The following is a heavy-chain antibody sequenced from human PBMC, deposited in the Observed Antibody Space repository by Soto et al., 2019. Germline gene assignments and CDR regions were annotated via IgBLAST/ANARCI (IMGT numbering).Heavy chain of an antibody. CDR1: GGLFSTYA. D-gene: IGHD2-2*01. V-gene: IGHV1-69*01. J-gene: IGHJ2*01. CDR2: IIPLFATT. Sequence: QVQLVQSGAEVRKPGSSVKVSCKASGGLFSTYAITWVRQAPGQGLEWVGGIIPLFATTHYEQKFQGRVTITADESTNTAYLELSRLRSEDTAVYYCARDLCETTSCSIPHWYFDLWGRGTLVIVSS. CDR3: ARDLCETTSCSIPHWYFDL.